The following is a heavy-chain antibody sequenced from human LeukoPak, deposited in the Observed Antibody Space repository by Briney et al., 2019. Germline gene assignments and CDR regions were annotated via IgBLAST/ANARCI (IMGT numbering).Heavy chain of an antibody. CDR2: INPNSGGT. J-gene: IGHJ4*02. D-gene: IGHD2-8*01. CDR1: GYTVTGYY. V-gene: IGHV1-2*06. Sequence: SVKLSCKPSGYTVTGYYMHCVPRSPRHRREWMGRINPNSGGTNYAQKFQGRVTITRDTSISTAYMDLSRLRSGDTAVYYCAVILTNMCYFDFWGQGTLVTVSS. CDR3: AVILTNMCYFDF.